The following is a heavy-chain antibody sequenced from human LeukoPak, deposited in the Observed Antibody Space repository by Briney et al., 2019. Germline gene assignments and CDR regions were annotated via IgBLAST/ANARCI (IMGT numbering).Heavy chain of an antibody. CDR3: AKKGYSGYDRTYFDY. CDR2: ISGSGGST. J-gene: IGHJ4*02. CDR1: GFTFSSYA. Sequence: GGSLRLFCAASGFTFSSYAMSWVRQAPGKGLEWVSAISGSGGSTYYADSVKGRFTISRDNSKNTLYLQMNSLRAEDTAVYYCAKKGYSGYDRTYFDYWGQGTLVTVSS. V-gene: IGHV3-23*01. D-gene: IGHD5-12*01.